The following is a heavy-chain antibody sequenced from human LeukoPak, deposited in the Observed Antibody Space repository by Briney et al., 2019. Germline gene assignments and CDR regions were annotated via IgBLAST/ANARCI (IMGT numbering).Heavy chain of an antibody. CDR1: GYTFCDHYAPHY. Sequence: AASVKVSCKASGYTFCDHYAPHYMHWVRQAPGQGLEWVGWINPNTGGTNYAQNFQGRVTMTRDTSLSTVYMELSRLRSDDTAVYYCARDSSGWRSDFDYWGQGTLVTVSS. D-gene: IGHD6-19*01. J-gene: IGHJ4*02. V-gene: IGHV1-2*02. CDR2: INPNTGGT. CDR3: ARDSSGWRSDFDY.